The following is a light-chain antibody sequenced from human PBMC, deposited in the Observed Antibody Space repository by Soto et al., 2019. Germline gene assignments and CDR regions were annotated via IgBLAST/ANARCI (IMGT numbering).Light chain of an antibody. CDR2: GAS. V-gene: IGKV3-15*01. J-gene: IGKJ1*01. CDR1: QSVSTS. Sequence: ETVMTQSPATLSVSPGEGATLSCRTSQSVSTSLAWYQQKPGQAPRLLIYGASTRATGIPARFSGSGSGTEFTLTITSLQSEEFATYYCQQYNNWPETFGQGTKVDIK. CDR3: QQYNNWPET.